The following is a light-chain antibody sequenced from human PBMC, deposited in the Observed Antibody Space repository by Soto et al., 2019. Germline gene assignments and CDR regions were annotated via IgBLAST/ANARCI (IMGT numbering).Light chain of an antibody. CDR1: SLGSKS. Sequence: SYELTQPPSVSVAPGQTARITCEGDSLGSKSVHWYQQRPGQAPILVVFDDSDRPSGIHEQFSGSKSGNTATLTFSGVEAGDEADYYCQVWESSTDHYAFGTGTKVTVL. V-gene: IGLV3-21*02. CDR2: DDS. CDR3: QVWESSTDHYA. J-gene: IGLJ1*01.